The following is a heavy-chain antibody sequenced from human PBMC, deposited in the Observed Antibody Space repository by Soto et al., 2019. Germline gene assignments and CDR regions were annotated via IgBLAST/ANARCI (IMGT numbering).Heavy chain of an antibody. V-gene: IGHV4-31*03. D-gene: IGHD3-16*01. J-gene: IGHJ4*02. CDR1: GGSISSGGYY. CDR2: IYYSGST. Sequence: SETLSLTCTVSGGSISSGGYYWSWIRQHPGKGLEWIGYIYYSGSTYYNPSLKSRVTISVDTSKNQFSLKLSSVTAADTAVYYCARDLGGVETMGADYWGQGTLVTVSS. CDR3: ARDLGGVETMGADY.